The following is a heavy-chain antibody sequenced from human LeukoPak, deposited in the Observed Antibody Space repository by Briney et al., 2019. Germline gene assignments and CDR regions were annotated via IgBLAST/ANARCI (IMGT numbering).Heavy chain of an antibody. CDR2: INHSGST. CDR3: ARGSPRGSSSRFDP. V-gene: IGHV4-34*01. Sequence: SETLSLTCAVYGGSFSGYYWSWIRQPPGKGLEWIGEINHSGSTNYNPSLKSRVTISVDKCKNQFSLKLRSVTASDTAVYYCARGSPRGSSSRFDPWGQGTLVTVSS. CDR1: GGSFSGYY. J-gene: IGHJ5*02. D-gene: IGHD6-6*01.